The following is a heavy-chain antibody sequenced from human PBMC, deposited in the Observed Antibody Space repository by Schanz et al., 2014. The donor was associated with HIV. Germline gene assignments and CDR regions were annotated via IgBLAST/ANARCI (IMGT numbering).Heavy chain of an antibody. CDR3: ARFVDYSKYYGMDV. D-gene: IGHD4-4*01. CDR2: IWYDGSNK. CDR1: GFTFSRYA. V-gene: IGHV3-33*08. J-gene: IGHJ6*02. Sequence: VQLVESGGGLVQPGRSLRLSCAASGFTFSRYAMHWVRQPPGKGLDWVAVIWYDGSNKYYADSVKGRFTISRDNSKNTLYLQMNSLRAEDTAVYYCARFVDYSKYYGMDVWGQGTTVTVSS.